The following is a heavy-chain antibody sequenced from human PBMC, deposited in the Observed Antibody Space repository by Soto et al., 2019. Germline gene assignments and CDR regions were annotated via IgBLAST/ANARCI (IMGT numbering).Heavy chain of an antibody. CDR1: GYTFTSYG. J-gene: IGHJ5*02. Sequence: ASVKVSCKASGYTFTSYGISWVRQAPGQGLEWMGWISAYNGNTNYAQKLQGRVTMTTDTSTSTAYMELRSLRSDDTTVYYCARGLHCSGGSCYDSGNWFDPWGQGTLVTVSS. V-gene: IGHV1-18*04. D-gene: IGHD2-15*01. CDR2: ISAYNGNT. CDR3: ARGLHCSGGSCYDSGNWFDP.